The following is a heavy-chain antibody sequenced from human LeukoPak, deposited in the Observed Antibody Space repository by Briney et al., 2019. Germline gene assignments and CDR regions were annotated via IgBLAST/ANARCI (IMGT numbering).Heavy chain of an antibody. Sequence: SETLSLTCTVSGGSISSSSYYWTWIRQPPGKGLEWIGYIYYSGSTNYNPSLNSRVTISVDTSKNQFSLKLSSVTAADTAVYYCARGYSSSWRRGFDYWGQGTLVTVSS. CDR2: IYYSGST. CDR1: GGSISSSSYY. CDR3: ARGYSSSWRRGFDY. V-gene: IGHV4-61*01. D-gene: IGHD6-13*01. J-gene: IGHJ4*02.